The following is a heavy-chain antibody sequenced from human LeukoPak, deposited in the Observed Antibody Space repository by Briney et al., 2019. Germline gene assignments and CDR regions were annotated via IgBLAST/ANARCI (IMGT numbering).Heavy chain of an antibody. Sequence: SETLSLTCTVSGGSISSYYWSWIRQPPGKGLEWIGYIYYSGSTNYNPSLKSRVTISVDTSKNQFSLKLSSVTAADTAVYYCASSGWQDKDYFDYWGQGALVTVSS. CDR3: ASSGWQDKDYFDY. CDR2: IYYSGST. CDR1: GGSISSYY. D-gene: IGHD6-19*01. J-gene: IGHJ4*02. V-gene: IGHV4-59*08.